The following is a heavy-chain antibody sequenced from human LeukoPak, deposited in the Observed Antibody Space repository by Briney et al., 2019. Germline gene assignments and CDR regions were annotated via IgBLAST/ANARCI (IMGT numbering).Heavy chain of an antibody. CDR3: ARPLDGYNTGDAFDI. CDR2: IYPCDSDT. D-gene: IGHD5-24*01. J-gene: IGHJ3*02. Sequence: GESLKISCKGSGYSFTSYWIGWVRQMPGKGLEWMGIIYPCDSDTRYSPSFQGQVTISADKSISTAYLQWSSLNASDTAMYYCARPLDGYNTGDAFDIWGQGTMVTVSS. CDR1: GYSFTSYW. V-gene: IGHV5-51*01.